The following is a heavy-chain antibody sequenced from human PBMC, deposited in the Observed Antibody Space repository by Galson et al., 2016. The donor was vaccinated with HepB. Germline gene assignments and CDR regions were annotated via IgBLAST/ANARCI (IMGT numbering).Heavy chain of an antibody. CDR1: GFTFSSYA. Sequence: SLRLSCAASGFTFSSYAMSWVRQAPGKGLEWVSAISGSGGSTYYADSVKGRFTISGYNSKNTLYLQMNSLRAEDTAVYYCAKDLEVWHYYVTSGPPLRYWGQGTLVTVSS. CDR3: AKDLEVWHYYVTSGPPLRY. D-gene: IGHD3-22*01. J-gene: IGHJ4*02. CDR2: ISGSGGST. V-gene: IGHV3-23*01.